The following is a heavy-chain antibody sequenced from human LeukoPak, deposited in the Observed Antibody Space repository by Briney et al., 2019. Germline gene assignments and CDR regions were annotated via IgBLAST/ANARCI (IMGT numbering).Heavy chain of an antibody. CDR1: GNSISSSSYY. Sequence: PSETLPLTCTVSGNSISSSSYYWGWIRQPPGKGLEWIGSIYYSGSTYYNPSLKSRVTISSDTSKNQFSLKLSSVTAADTAVYYCARLWRAAIDYGGQGTLVTVSS. J-gene: IGHJ4*02. CDR2: IYYSGST. D-gene: IGHD1-1*01. CDR3: ARLWRAAIDY. V-gene: IGHV4-39*01.